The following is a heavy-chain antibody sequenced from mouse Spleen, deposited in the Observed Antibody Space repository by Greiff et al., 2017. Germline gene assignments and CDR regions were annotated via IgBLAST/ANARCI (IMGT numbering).Heavy chain of an antibody. J-gene: IGHJ1*01. V-gene: IGHV1-15*01. CDR1: GYTFTDYE. Sequence: QVQLKQSGAELVRPGASVTLSCKASGYTFTDYEMHWVKQTPVHGLEWIGAIDPETGGTAYNQKFKGKAILTADKSSSTAYMELRSLTSEDSAVYYCTRGGITTMVAPAVDVWGAGTTVTVSS. D-gene: IGHD1-1*01. CDR2: IDPETGGT. CDR3: TRGGITTMVAPAVDV.